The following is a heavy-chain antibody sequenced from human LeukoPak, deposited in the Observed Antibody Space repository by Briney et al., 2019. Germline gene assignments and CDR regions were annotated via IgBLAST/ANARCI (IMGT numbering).Heavy chain of an antibody. CDR1: GYTFTGYY. CDR2: INPNSGGT. D-gene: IGHD5-24*01. CDR3: ASPGGARDGYNYYMDV. J-gene: IGHJ6*03. Sequence: GASVKVSCKASGYTFTGYYMHWVRQAPGQGLEWMGWINPNSGGTNYAQKFQGRLTMTRDTSISTAYMELSSLRSEDTAVYYCASPGGARDGYNYYMDVWGKGTTVTVSS. V-gene: IGHV1-2*02.